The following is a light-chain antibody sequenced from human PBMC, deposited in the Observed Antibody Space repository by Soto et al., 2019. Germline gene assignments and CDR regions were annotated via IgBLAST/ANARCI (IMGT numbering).Light chain of an antibody. CDR2: GAS. J-gene: IGKJ1*01. CDR1: QSVSSN. V-gene: IGKV3-15*01. CDR3: QQYNTWPPWT. Sequence: GMTQPPATLAVSPGERATLSCRASQSVSSNLAWYQQKPGQAPRLLIYGASTRATGIPARFSGSGSGTEFTLTISSLQSEDFAVYSCQQYNTWPPWTFGQGTKVDIK.